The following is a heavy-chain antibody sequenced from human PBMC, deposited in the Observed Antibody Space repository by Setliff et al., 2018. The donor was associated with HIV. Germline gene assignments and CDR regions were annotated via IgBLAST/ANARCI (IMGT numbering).Heavy chain of an antibody. CDR2: MNPNSGNT. J-gene: IGHJ3*02. Sequence: ASVKVSCKASGDTFSNYAISWVRQAPGQGLEWMGWMNPNSGNTGYAQKFQGRVTMTRNTYISTAYMELRRLKSEDTAVYYCATSTLGWSDDAFDIWGQGTMVTVSS. CDR3: ATSTLGWSDDAFDI. V-gene: IGHV1-8*02. CDR1: GDTFSNYA. D-gene: IGHD3-3*02.